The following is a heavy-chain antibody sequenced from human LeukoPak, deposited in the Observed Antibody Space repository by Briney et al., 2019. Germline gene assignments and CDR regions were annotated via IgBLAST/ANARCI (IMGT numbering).Heavy chain of an antibody. Sequence: PGGSLRLSCAASGFPFSSYGMHWVRQAPGKGLKYVSSISSNGGSTYYANSVKGRFTISRDNSKNTLYLQMGSLRAEDMAVYYCARGLFGTTDYWGQGTLVTVSS. CDR2: ISSNGGST. CDR3: ARGLFGTTDY. J-gene: IGHJ4*02. D-gene: IGHD2/OR15-2a*01. V-gene: IGHV3-64*01. CDR1: GFPFSSYG.